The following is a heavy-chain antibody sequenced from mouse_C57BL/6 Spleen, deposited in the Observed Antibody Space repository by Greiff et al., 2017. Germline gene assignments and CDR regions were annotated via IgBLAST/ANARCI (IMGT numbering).Heavy chain of an antibody. J-gene: IGHJ2*01. D-gene: IGHD1-1*01. CDR2: IYPGDGDT. V-gene: IGHV1-80*01. CDR3: ARGITTVVATDFDY. Sequence: QVQLQQSGAELVKPGASVKISCKASGYAFSSYWMNWVKQRPGKGLEWIGQIYPGDGDTNYNGKFKGKATLTADKSSSTAYMQLSSLTSEDSAVYFCARGITTVVATDFDYWGQGTTLTVSS. CDR1: GYAFSSYW.